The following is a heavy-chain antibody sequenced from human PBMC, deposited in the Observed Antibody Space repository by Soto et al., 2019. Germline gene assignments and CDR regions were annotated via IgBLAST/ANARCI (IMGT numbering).Heavy chain of an antibody. CDR1: GGSITNYY. Sequence: SETLSLTCTVSGGSITNYYWTWIRQTPGKGLEWTGYVYYTGSTNYSPSLKSRVHISIDTSKNEFYLNLTSVTAAETAMYYCARRNDYYDSSGSFDYWGQGTLVTVSS. CDR2: VYYTGST. J-gene: IGHJ4*02. CDR3: ARRNDYYDSSGSFDY. V-gene: IGHV4-59*12. D-gene: IGHD3-22*01.